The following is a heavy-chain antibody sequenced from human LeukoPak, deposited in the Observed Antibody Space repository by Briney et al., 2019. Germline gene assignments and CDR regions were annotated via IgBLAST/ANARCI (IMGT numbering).Heavy chain of an antibody. CDR3: ARLHYSSSSVY. J-gene: IGHJ4*02. CDR2: INHSGST. Sequence: SETLSLTCAVYGGSFSGYYWSWIRQPPGKGLEWIGEINHSGSTNYNPSLKSRVTISVDTSKNQFSLKLSSVTAADTAVYYCARLHYSSSSVYWGQGTLVTVSS. D-gene: IGHD6-13*01. CDR1: GGSFSGYY. V-gene: IGHV4-34*01.